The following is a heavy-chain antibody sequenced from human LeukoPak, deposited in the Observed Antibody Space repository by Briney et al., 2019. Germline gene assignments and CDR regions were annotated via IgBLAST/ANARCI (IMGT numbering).Heavy chain of an antibody. CDR1: GYTFTSYG. D-gene: IGHD2-2*01. J-gene: IGHJ4*02. CDR2: ISAYNGNT. Sequence: GASVKVSCKASGYTFTSYGISWVRQAPGQGLEWMGWISAYNGNTNYAQKYQGRVTMTTDTSTSTAYMELRSLRSDDTAIYYCARWEYCSSSSCYDESETFDYWGQGTLATVSS. CDR3: ARWEYCSSSSCYDESETFDY. V-gene: IGHV1-18*01.